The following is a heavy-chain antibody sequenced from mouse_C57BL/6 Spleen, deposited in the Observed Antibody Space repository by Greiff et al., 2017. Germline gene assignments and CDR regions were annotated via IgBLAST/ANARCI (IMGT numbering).Heavy chain of an antibody. V-gene: IGHV5-4*01. CDR3: ARDGYYDYDWYFDV. Sequence: EVHLVESEGGLVKPGGSLKLSCAASGFTFSSYAMSWVRQTPEKRLEWVATISDGGSYTYYPDNVKGRFTISRDNAKNNLYLQMSHLKSEDTAMYYCARDGYYDYDWYFDVWGTGTTVTVSS. J-gene: IGHJ1*03. CDR1: GFTFSSYA. D-gene: IGHD2-4*01. CDR2: ISDGGSYT.